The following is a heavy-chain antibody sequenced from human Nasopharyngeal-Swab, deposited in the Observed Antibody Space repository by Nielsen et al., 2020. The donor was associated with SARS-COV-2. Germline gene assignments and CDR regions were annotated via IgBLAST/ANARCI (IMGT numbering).Heavy chain of an antibody. CDR2: INHSGST. V-gene: IGHV4-34*01. Sequence: WIRQPPGKGLEWIGEINHSGSTNYNPSLKSRVTISVDTSKNQFSLKLSSVTAADTAVYYCARGFPGAAAGTVYWGQGTLVTVSS. J-gene: IGHJ4*02. D-gene: IGHD6-13*01. CDR3: ARGFPGAAAGTVY.